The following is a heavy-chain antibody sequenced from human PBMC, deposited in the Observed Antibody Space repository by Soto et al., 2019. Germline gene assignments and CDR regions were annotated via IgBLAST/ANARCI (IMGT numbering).Heavy chain of an antibody. CDR3: AREPNPIAVAGTGWFDP. V-gene: IGHV1-69*08. D-gene: IGHD6-19*01. CDR1: GGTFSSYT. Sequence: QVQLVQSGAEVKKPGSSVKVSCKASGGTFSSYTISWVRQAPGQGLEWMGRIIPILGIANYAQKFQGRVTITADKSTRTAYMELSSLRSEDTAVYYCAREPNPIAVAGTGWFDPWGQGTLVTVSS. J-gene: IGHJ5*02. CDR2: IIPILGIA.